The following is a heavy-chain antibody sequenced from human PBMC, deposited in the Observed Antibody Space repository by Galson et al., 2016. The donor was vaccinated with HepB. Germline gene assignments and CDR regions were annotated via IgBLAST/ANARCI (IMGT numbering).Heavy chain of an antibody. CDR2: ISTNGDTT. J-gene: IGHJ4*02. CDR1: GFTFSSYA. V-gene: IGHV3-23*01. Sequence: SLRLSCAASGFTFSSYAMNWVRQVSDKGLEWVSAISTNGDTTFYADSVKGRFSVFRDNSRYAVYLQMNTLRAEDTAVYYCAKADQSSYFDYWGQGTLVTVSS. CDR3: AKADQSSYFDY. D-gene: IGHD2-2*01.